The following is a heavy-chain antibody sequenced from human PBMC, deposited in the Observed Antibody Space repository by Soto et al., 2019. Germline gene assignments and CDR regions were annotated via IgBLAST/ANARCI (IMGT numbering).Heavy chain of an antibody. J-gene: IGHJ3*02. CDR2: ISSSSDAM. CDR1: GFTFNTFP. V-gene: IGHV3-48*01. Sequence: EVQFVESGGGFVQPGGPLRLSCAASGFTFNTFPRNWVRLAPGKGLEWLSHISSSSDAMYYADSVKARFTIARDNARKSLYLQMNSLIVDDTAVYYCVRDYQYGFDMWGQGTMVTVSS. D-gene: IGHD3-16*02. CDR3: VRDYQYGFDM.